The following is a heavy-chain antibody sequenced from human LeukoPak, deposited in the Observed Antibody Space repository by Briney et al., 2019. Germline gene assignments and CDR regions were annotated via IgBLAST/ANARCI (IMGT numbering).Heavy chain of an antibody. Sequence: GGSLRLSCAASGFIFNSYEMNWVRQAPGKGLEWVSYISSSGSTIYYADSVKGRFTISRDNAKNSLYLQMNSLRAEDTAVYYCAELGITMIGGVWGKGTTVTISS. CDR2: ISSSGSTI. CDR3: AELGITMIGGV. CDR1: GFIFNSYE. D-gene: IGHD3-10*02. V-gene: IGHV3-48*03. J-gene: IGHJ6*04.